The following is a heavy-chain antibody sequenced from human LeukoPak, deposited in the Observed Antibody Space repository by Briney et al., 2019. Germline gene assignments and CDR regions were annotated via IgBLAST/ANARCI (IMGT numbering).Heavy chain of an antibody. D-gene: IGHD2-15*01. V-gene: IGHV3-74*01. CDR2: INTDGSST. Sequence: GGSLRLSCAASGSTFSSYWMHWVRQAPGKGLVWVSRINTDGSSTSYADSVKGRFTISRDNAKNTLYLQMNSLRAEDTAVYYCARVAVVAVGDLDAFDIWGQGTMVTVSS. CDR1: GSTFSSYW. J-gene: IGHJ3*02. CDR3: ARVAVVAVGDLDAFDI.